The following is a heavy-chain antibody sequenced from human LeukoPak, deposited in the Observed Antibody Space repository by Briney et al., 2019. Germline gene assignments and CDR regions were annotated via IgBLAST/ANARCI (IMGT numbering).Heavy chain of an antibody. CDR3: ARNRVVAAPNFDY. CDR2: IYYSGST. J-gene: IGHJ4*02. Sequence: SETLSLTCTVSGGSISTYYWNWIRQPPGKGLEWIGYIYYSGSTNYNPSLKSRVTISVDTSKNQFSLKLSSVTAADTAVYYCARNRVVAAPNFDYWGQGTLVTVFS. D-gene: IGHD6-6*01. V-gene: IGHV4-59*01. CDR1: GGSISTYY.